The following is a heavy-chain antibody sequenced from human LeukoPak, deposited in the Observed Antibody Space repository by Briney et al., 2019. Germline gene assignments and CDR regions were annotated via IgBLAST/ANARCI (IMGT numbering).Heavy chain of an antibody. Sequence: PGGSLRLSCAASGFTFSSYAMHWVRQAPGKGLEWVAVISYDGSNKYYADSVKGRFTISRDNSKNTLYLQMNSLRAEDTAVYYCAKDYCSSTSCPNDYYYYGMDVWGQGTTVTVSS. V-gene: IGHV3-30-3*01. CDR1: GFTFSSYA. CDR3: AKDYCSSTSCPNDYYYYGMDV. D-gene: IGHD2-2*01. J-gene: IGHJ6*02. CDR2: ISYDGSNK.